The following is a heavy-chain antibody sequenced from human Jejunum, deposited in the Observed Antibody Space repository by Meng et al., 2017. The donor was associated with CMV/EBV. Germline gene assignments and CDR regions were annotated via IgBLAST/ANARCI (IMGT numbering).Heavy chain of an antibody. Sequence: SGGTFRSFALSWVRQAPGQGLEWMGGIIPILDITNYAQQFQGRVTITADKSTSTTYMELSSLRSEDTAVYYCASPFSGIYSDYLFDYWGQGTLVTVSS. CDR2: IIPILDIT. CDR1: GGTFRSFA. D-gene: IGHD4-11*01. V-gene: IGHV1-69*10. J-gene: IGHJ4*02. CDR3: ASPFSGIYSDYLFDY.